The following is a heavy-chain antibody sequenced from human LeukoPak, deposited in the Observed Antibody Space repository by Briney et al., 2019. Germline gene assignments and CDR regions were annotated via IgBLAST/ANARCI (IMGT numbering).Heavy chain of an antibody. V-gene: IGHV3-74*01. J-gene: IGHJ3*02. D-gene: IGHD6-6*01. CDR2: ISTDGSST. CDR1: GFTFSSYW. Sequence: GGSLRLSCAASGFTFSSYWMHWVRQAPGKGLVWVSRISTDGSSTNSADSVKGRLTISRDNAKNTLYLQMNSLRAEDTAVYYCVREYSSSSGRAFGIWGQGTMVTVS. CDR3: VREYSSSSGRAFGI.